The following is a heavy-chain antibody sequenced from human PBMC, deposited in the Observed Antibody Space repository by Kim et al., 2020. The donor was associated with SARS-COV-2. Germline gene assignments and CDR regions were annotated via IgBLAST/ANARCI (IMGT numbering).Heavy chain of an antibody. V-gene: IGHV1-46*01. CDR2: INPSGGST. Sequence: ASVKVSCKASGYTFTSYYMHWVRQAPGQGLEWMGIINPSGGSTSYAQKFQGRVTMTRDTSTSTVYMELSSLRSEDTAVYYCARDMVRGPEPDAFDIWGQGTMVTVSS. D-gene: IGHD3-10*01. CDR3: ARDMVRGPEPDAFDI. CDR1: GYTFTSYY. J-gene: IGHJ3*02.